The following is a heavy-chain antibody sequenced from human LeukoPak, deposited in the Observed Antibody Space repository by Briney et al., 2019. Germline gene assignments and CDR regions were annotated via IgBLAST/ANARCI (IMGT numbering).Heavy chain of an antibody. CDR3: ANMTPYCSSTSCSRDY. CDR1: GFTFSSYG. CDR2: IRYDGSNK. J-gene: IGHJ4*02. Sequence: GGSLRLSCAASGFTFSSYGMHWVRHAPGRGLGWVAFIRYDGSNKYYADSVKGRFTISRDNSKNTLYLQMNSLRAEDTAVYYCANMTPYCSSTSCSRDYWGQGTLVTVSS. D-gene: IGHD2-2*01. V-gene: IGHV3-30*02.